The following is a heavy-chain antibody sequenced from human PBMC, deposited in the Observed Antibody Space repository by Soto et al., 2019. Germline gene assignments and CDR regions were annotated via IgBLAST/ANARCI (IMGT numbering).Heavy chain of an antibody. CDR1: GDSVSSNSAA. Sequence: PSQTLSLTCAISGDSVSSNSAAWNWIRQSPSRGLEWLGRTYYRSKWYNDYAVSVKSRITINPDTSRNQFSLQVNSVTPDDTAVYYCARSIAADATYNWFDHWGQGTLVTVSS. J-gene: IGHJ5*02. CDR2: TYYRSKWYN. V-gene: IGHV6-1*01. CDR3: ARSIAADATYNWFDH. D-gene: IGHD6-13*01.